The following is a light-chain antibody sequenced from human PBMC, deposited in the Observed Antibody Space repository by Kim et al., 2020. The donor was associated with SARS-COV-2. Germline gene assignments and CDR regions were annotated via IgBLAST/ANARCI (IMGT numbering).Light chain of an antibody. Sequence: APGKTARMTCGGNNMGGKSVHWYPQKPGQAPALVIFYDPDRPSGIPERMSGSNSGNTATLTISWVEAVDEADYYCQVWDSSSDHPVFGGGTQLTVL. CDR3: QVWDSSSDHPV. CDR1: NMGGKS. V-gene: IGLV3-21*04. CDR2: YDP. J-gene: IGLJ3*02.